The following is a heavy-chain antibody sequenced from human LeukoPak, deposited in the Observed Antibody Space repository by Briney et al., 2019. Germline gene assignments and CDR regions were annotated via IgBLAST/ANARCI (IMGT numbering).Heavy chain of an antibody. Sequence: SGTLSLTCTVSGGSISSNSFHWGWIRQPPGKGLEWIGSIDYSGSTYYNPSLKSRVTISVDTSKNQFSLKLQSVTAADTAVYYCARRLNWFDPWGQGTLVTVSS. D-gene: IGHD3-16*01. CDR1: GGSISSNSFH. CDR2: IDYSGST. J-gene: IGHJ5*02. V-gene: IGHV4-39*01. CDR3: ARRLNWFDP.